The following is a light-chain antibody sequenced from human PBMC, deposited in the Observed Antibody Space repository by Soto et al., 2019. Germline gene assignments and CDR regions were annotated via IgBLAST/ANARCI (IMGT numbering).Light chain of an antibody. CDR3: SSFEASNNLL. Sequence: QSVLTQPPSASGSPGQSVTISCTGTSSDVGGYNYVSWYQQHPGKAPKLMIYEVSKRPSGVPDRFSGSKSDNTASLTVSGLQVEDEADYYCSSFEASNNLLFGGGTKLTVL. CDR1: SSDVGGYNY. V-gene: IGLV2-8*01. CDR2: EVS. J-gene: IGLJ2*01.